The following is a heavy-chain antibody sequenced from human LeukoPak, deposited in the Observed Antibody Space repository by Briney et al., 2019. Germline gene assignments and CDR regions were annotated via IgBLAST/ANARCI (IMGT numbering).Heavy chain of an antibody. CDR3: TTGLRWSQPIDY. CDR1: GFSFSNSY. D-gene: IGHD4-17*01. J-gene: IGHJ4*02. Sequence: GGSLRLSCAASGFSFSNSYMTWVRQAPGKGLEWVGRIKTKTEGETIHYAAPVKGRFTISRDDSKDTLYLQMNSLKTEDTAVYYCTTGLRWSQPIDYWGQGSLVTVSP. V-gene: IGHV3-15*01. CDR2: IKTKTEGETI.